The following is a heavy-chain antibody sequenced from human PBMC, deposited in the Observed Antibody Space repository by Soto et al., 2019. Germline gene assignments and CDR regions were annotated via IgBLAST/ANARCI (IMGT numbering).Heavy chain of an antibody. Sequence: WGSLRLSCAASGFTFANAWMSWVRQAPGKGLEWVGRVRSKADGGTTDYAAPVKGRFTISRDDSENTLYLQMNSLKIDDTAVYYCRRDWDYPVLWGQGTLVTVSS. J-gene: IGHJ4*02. CDR1: GFTFANAW. D-gene: IGHD1-7*01. V-gene: IGHV3-15*01. CDR3: RRDWDYPVL. CDR2: VRSKADGGTT.